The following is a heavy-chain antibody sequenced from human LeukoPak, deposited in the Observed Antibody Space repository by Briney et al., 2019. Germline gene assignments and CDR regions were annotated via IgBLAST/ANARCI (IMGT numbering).Heavy chain of an antibody. D-gene: IGHD6-19*01. Sequence: PSETLSLTCTVSGGSISSYYWSWIRQPAGKGLEWIGRIYTSGSTNYNPSLKSRVTMSVDTSKNQFSLKLSSVTAADTAVYCCARSRTVAGNPIYFDYWGQGTLVTVSS. CDR2: IYTSGST. CDR3: ARSRTVAGNPIYFDY. J-gene: IGHJ4*02. CDR1: GGSISSYY. V-gene: IGHV4-4*07.